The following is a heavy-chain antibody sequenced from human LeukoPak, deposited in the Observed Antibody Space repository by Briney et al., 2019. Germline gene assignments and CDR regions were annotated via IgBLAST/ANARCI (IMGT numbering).Heavy chain of an antibody. V-gene: IGHV3-72*01. Sequence: GGSLRLSCATSGFTFSPHYMDWVRQSPGQGLEWVGLIRNKANGYTTVYAASVKGRFTISRDDSKNSVYLQMDSLKTENTAVYYCGDLGSAGTDHWGQGTLVTVSS. CDR3: GDLGSAGTDH. CDR2: IRNKANGYTT. CDR1: GFTFSPHY. D-gene: IGHD3-10*01. J-gene: IGHJ4*02.